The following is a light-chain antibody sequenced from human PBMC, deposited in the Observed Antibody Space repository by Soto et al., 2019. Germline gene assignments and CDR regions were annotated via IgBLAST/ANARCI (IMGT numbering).Light chain of an antibody. CDR1: QTISSW. CDR2: KAS. J-gene: IGKJ1*01. CDR3: QHYNSYSEA. Sequence: DIQMTQSPSTLSGSVGDRVTITCRASQTISSWLAWYQQKPGKAPKLLIYKASTLKSGVPSRFSGSGSGTELTLTISSLQPDDFATYYCQHYNSYSEAFGQGTTVELK. V-gene: IGKV1-5*03.